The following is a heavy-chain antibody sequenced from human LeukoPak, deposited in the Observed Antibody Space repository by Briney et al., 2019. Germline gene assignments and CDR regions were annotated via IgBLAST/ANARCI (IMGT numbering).Heavy chain of an antibody. CDR1: GFTFSSYA. D-gene: IGHD5-18*01. Sequence: GGSLRLPCAASGFTFSSYAMSWVRQAPGKGLEWVSAISGGGGSTYYADSVKGRFTISRDNSKNTLYLQMNSLRAEDTAVYYCAKEGYSYGTADYWGQGALVTVSS. V-gene: IGHV3-23*01. CDR2: ISGGGGST. CDR3: AKEGYSYGTADY. J-gene: IGHJ4*02.